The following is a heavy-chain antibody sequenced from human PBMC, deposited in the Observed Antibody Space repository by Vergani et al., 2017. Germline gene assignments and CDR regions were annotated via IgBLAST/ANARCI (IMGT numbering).Heavy chain of an antibody. V-gene: IGHV4-59*01. D-gene: IGHD7-27*01. CDR1: GGSISSYY. CDR2: IYYSGST. J-gene: IGHJ4*02. CDR3: ARTTGDQRPVSV. Sequence: QVQLQESGPGLVKPSETLSLTCTVSGGSISSYYWSWIRQPPGKGLEWIGYIYYSGSTNYNPSRKSRVTISVDTSKNQFSLKLSSVTAADTAVYYCARTTGDQRPVSVWGQGTLVTVSS.